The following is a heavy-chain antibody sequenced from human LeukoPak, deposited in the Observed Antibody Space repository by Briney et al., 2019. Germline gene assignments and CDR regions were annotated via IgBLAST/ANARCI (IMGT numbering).Heavy chain of an antibody. Sequence: GGSPRLSCAASEFTFSSYAMQWVRQAPGKGLEWVSGISASGGDTWYADSVKGRVTISRDNAKNTLYLQMNSLRAEDTAVYYCAKYVSARGPPYALAVWGQGTTVTVSS. J-gene: IGHJ6*02. D-gene: IGHD2/OR15-2a*01. CDR1: EFTFSSYA. V-gene: IGHV3-23*01. CDR2: ISASGGDT. CDR3: AKYVSARGPPYALAV.